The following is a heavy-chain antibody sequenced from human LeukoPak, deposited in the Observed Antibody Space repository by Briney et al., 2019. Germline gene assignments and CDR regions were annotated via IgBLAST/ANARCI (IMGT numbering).Heavy chain of an antibody. D-gene: IGHD3-22*01. Sequence: SVKVSCKASGGTFSSYAVSWVRQAPGQGLEWMGRIIPILGIANYAQKFQGRVTITADKSTSTAYMELSSLRSEDTAVYYCATAPGSSGYRFDYWGQGTLVTVSS. V-gene: IGHV1-69*04. CDR3: ATAPGSSGYRFDY. CDR1: GGTFSSYA. J-gene: IGHJ4*02. CDR2: IIPILGIA.